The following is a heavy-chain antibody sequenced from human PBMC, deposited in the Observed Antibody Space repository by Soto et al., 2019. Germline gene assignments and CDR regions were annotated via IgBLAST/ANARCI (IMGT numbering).Heavy chain of an antibody. D-gene: IGHD6-6*01. CDR1: GFTFSSYA. J-gene: IGHJ4*02. Sequence: EVQLLESGGGLVQPGGSLRLSCAASGFTFSSYAMSWVRQAPGKGLEWVSTLSGSGGSTYSADSVNGRFTISRDNSKNTLYLQMNSLRAEGTAVYYCAKDSTAYSSAYEFAFWGQGTLVTVSS. CDR2: LSGSGGST. CDR3: AKDSTAYSSAYEFAF. V-gene: IGHV3-23*01.